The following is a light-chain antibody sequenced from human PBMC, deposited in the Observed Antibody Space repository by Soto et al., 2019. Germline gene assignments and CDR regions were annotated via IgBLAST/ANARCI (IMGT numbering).Light chain of an antibody. Sequence: DIQMTQSPSYVSASVGDRVSITCRASQDIRSWLAWYQQRPGKAPKLLIYAATILQSGVPSRFSGSGSGTTFTLTINNLQPEDFESYFCQQANSFPLTLGGGTTVDI. CDR1: QDIRSW. CDR3: QQANSFPLT. CDR2: AAT. V-gene: IGKV1-12*01. J-gene: IGKJ4*01.